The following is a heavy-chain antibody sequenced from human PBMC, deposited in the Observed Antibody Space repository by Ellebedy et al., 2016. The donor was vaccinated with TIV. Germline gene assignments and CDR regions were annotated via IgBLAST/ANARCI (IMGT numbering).Heavy chain of an antibody. D-gene: IGHD3-10*01. V-gene: IGHV3-7*01. CDR3: ARDGMIWGVCDY. Sequence: GGSLRLSXKASGFSFSTSWMGWVRQAPGKGLEWVAHIKPDGGEQYYLDSVKGRFTISRDNSKNTLYLQMNSLRVEDTAVYYCARDGMIWGVCDYWGQGTLVTVSS. CDR2: IKPDGGEQ. CDR1: GFSFSTSW. J-gene: IGHJ4*02.